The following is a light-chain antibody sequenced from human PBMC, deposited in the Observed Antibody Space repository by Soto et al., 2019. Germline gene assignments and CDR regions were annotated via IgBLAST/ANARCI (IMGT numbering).Light chain of an antibody. Sequence: EIVMTQSPGTLSVSPGERATLSCRASQSISSDLAWYQQKPGQAPRLLIYGASTRATGIPARFSGSGSGTEFTRTIRGLQSEESAVYYCHQYDSGPPRYTFGLGAKLEIK. CDR3: HQYDSGPPRYT. CDR2: GAS. J-gene: IGKJ2*01. V-gene: IGKV3-15*01. CDR1: QSISSD.